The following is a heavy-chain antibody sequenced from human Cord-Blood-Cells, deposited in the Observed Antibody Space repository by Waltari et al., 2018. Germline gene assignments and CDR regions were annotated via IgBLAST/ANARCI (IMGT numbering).Heavy chain of an antibody. CDR3: ARDRPITGTTFGYYYYGMDV. CDR1: GGSISSYY. D-gene: IGHD1-20*01. J-gene: IGHJ6*02. Sequence: QVQLQESGPGLVKPSETLSLTCTVSGGSISSYYWSWIRQPPGKGLEWIGYIYYRGSTNYNPSLKSRVTISVDTSKNQFSLKLSSVTAADTAVYYCARDRPITGTTFGYYYYGMDVWGQGTTVTVSS. V-gene: IGHV4-59*01. CDR2: IYYRGST.